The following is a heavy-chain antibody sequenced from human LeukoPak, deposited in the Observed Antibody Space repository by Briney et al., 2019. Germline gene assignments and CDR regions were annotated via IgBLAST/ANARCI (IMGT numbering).Heavy chain of an antibody. CDR3: ARVGGMYSGSYYIDY. J-gene: IGHJ4*02. D-gene: IGHD1-26*01. Sequence: TSVKVSCKASGGTFSSYAIGWVRQAPGQGLEWMGGIIPIFGTANYAQKFQGRVTITTDESTSTAYMELSSLRSEDTAVYYCARVGGMYSGSYYIDYWGQGTLVTVSS. CDR2: IIPIFGTA. V-gene: IGHV1-69*05. CDR1: GGTFSSYA.